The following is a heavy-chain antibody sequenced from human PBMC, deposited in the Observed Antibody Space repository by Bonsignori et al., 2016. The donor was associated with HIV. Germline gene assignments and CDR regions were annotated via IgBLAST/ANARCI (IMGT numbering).Heavy chain of an antibody. CDR2: IGSDGSGT. CDR1: GFAISNYW. Sequence: GGSLRLSCAASGFAISNYWMHWVRQTPGKGLVWVSRIGSDGSGTSYGDSVKGRFTVSRDNAKNTLDLQMNSLRVEDTAVYFCARDNYGSGSNNWFDPWGQGTLVTVSS. J-gene: IGHJ5*02. CDR3: ARDNYGSGSNNWFDP. V-gene: IGHV3-74*01. D-gene: IGHD3-10*01.